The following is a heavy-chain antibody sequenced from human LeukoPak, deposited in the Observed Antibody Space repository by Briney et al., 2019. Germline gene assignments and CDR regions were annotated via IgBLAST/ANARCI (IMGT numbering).Heavy chain of an antibody. Sequence: GGSLRLSCAASGFTFSSYAMGWVRQAPGKGLEWVSAISGSGGSTYYADSVKGRFTISRDNSKNTLYLQMNSLRAEDTAVYYCAKDQQQPRALDYWGQGTLVTVSS. J-gene: IGHJ4*02. CDR1: GFTFSSYA. CDR3: AKDQQQPRALDY. D-gene: IGHD6-13*01. CDR2: ISGSGGST. V-gene: IGHV3-23*01.